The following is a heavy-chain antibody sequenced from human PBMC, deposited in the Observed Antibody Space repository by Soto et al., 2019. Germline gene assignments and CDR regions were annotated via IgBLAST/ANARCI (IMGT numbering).Heavy chain of an antibody. Sequence: SQTLSLTCAISGDSVSSNTPAWNWNRQSPSRGLEWLGRTYYRSKWYNDYAVSVKSRITINPDTSKNQFSLHLNSVTPEDTALYYCIRDVGFDFDYWGQGTLVTVSS. CDR2: TYYRSKWYN. J-gene: IGHJ4*02. CDR3: IRDVGFDFDY. D-gene: IGHD1-26*01. CDR1: GDSVSSNTPA. V-gene: IGHV6-1*01.